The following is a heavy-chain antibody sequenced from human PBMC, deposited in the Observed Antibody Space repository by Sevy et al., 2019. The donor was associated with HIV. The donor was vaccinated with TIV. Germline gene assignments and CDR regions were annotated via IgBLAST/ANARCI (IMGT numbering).Heavy chain of an antibody. CDR2: VDHSGGT. J-gene: IGHJ4*02. Sequence: SETLSLTCAVYGESVSSSYWTWIRQPPGGGLDWVGEVDHSGGTSYNPSIKSRATVSLDTSKRQFSLKLNSVTAADTALYFCARGRSPKRLPLLYSGYDHMTAHFFDYWGQGALVTVSS. CDR3: ARGRSPKRLPLLYSGYDHMTAHFFDY. V-gene: IGHV4-34*01. CDR1: GESVSSSY. D-gene: IGHD5-12*01.